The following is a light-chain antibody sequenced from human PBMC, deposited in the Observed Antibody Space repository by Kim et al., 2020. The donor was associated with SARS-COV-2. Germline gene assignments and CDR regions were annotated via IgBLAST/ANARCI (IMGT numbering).Light chain of an antibody. Sequence: SYELTQDPAVSVALGQTVRITCQGDSLRSYYASWYQQKPGQAPLLVIYGRNNRPSGIPDRFSGSSSGNTASLTITGAQAEDEADFYCKSRDSSGNVVFGGGTQLTVL. J-gene: IGLJ2*01. V-gene: IGLV3-19*01. CDR2: GRN. CDR1: SLRSYY. CDR3: KSRDSSGNVV.